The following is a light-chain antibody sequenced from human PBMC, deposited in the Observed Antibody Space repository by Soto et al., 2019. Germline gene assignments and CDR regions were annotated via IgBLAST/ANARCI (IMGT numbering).Light chain of an antibody. V-gene: IGKV1-33*01. CDR1: QDITNY. CDR3: QQYDTVPPS. Sequence: DIQMTQSPSSLSASVGDSVTITCPASQDITNYLNWYQQKPGKAPKLLIYDASNLETGVPSRFSGSGSGTDFTFTITSLQPEDFATYYCQQYDTVPPSVGQGTKLDIK. J-gene: IGKJ2*01. CDR2: DAS.